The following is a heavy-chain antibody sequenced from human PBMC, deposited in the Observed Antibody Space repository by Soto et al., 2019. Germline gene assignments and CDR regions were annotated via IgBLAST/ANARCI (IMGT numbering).Heavy chain of an antibody. Sequence: QVQLQQWGAGLLKPSETLSLTCAVYGGSLSGYYWSWIRQPPGKGLEWIGEISHRGGTNYNPSLKSRVTLSVDTSKNQFSLKLSSVTAADTAVYYCAREWPGSRGYFDYWGQGTLVTVSS. CDR2: ISHRGGT. CDR1: GGSLSGYY. V-gene: IGHV4-34*02. CDR3: AREWPGSRGYFDY. J-gene: IGHJ4*02. D-gene: IGHD3-22*01.